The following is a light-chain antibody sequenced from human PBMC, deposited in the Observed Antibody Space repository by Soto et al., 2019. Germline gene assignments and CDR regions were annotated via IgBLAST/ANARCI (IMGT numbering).Light chain of an antibody. CDR2: GAS. J-gene: IGKJ1*01. CDR3: QQYEAVVT. CDR1: QSVTNSF. Sequence: EIVLAQSPGTLSLSPGERATLSCRASQSVTNSFLAWYQQKPGQAPRLLIYGASRRATGIPDRFTGSGSGTDFTLTISRLEPEDFAVYYCQQYEAVVTFGQGTKVEI. V-gene: IGKV3-20*01.